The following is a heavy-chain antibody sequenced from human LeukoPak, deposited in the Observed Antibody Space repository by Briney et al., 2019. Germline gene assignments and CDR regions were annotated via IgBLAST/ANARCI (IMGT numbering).Heavy chain of an antibody. CDR1: GFTFDDYA. D-gene: IGHD3-22*01. CDR3: AKAYHYYDSSGYYGGKASYYFDY. J-gene: IGHJ4*02. Sequence: PGGSLRLSCAASGFTFDDYAMHWVRQAPGKGLEWVSGISWNSGSIGYADSVKGRFTISRDNAKNSLYLQMNSLRAEDTAVYYCAKAYHYYDSSGYYGGKASYYFDYWGQGTLVTVSS. CDR2: ISWNSGSI. V-gene: IGHV3-9*01.